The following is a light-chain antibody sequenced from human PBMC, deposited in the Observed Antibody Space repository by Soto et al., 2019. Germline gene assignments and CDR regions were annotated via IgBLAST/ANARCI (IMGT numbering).Light chain of an antibody. V-gene: IGKV3-20*01. Sequence: EIVLTQSPGTLSFSPGERATLSCRASQSVSNNYVAWYQQKPGQAPRLLIYDASSRATGIPDRFSGSGSGTDFTLTISRLELEDFALHYCQQCATSPLTFGQGTRVDIK. CDR3: QQCATSPLT. J-gene: IGKJ1*01. CDR1: QSVSNNY. CDR2: DAS.